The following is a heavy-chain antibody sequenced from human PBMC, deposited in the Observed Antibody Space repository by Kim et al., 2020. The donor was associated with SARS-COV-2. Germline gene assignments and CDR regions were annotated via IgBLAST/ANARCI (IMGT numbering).Heavy chain of an antibody. Sequence: GTTTAYADSVKGRFTIYRAHARNSVYLQMNSLRAEDTALYYCARDRSLKDWGQGTLVTVSS. CDR3: ARDRSLKD. V-gene: IGHV3-11*04. CDR2: GTTT. J-gene: IGHJ4*02. D-gene: IGHD1-26*01.